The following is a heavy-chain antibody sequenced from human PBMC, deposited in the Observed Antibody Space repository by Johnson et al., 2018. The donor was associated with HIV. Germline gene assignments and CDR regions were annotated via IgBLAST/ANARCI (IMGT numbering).Heavy chain of an antibody. CDR2: ISWNSGSI. J-gene: IGHJ1*01. V-gene: IGHV3-9*01. D-gene: IGHD3-10*02. Sequence: VQLVESGGGLVQPGGSLRLSCAASGFTFDDYAMHWVRQAPGKGLEWVSGISWNSGSIGYADSVKGRFTISRDNAKNSLYLQMNSLRGDDTGHNVRGLLGLCWAMWG. CDR3: GLLGLCWAM. CDR1: GFTFDDYA.